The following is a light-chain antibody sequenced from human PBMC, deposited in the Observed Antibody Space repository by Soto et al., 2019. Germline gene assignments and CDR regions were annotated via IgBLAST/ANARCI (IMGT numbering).Light chain of an antibody. V-gene: IGKV1-5*03. J-gene: IGKJ1*01. CDR1: QSISSW. CDR2: KAS. Sequence: DIQMTQSPSTLSASVGDRVTITCRASQSISSWLAWYQQKPGKAPKLLIYKASSLESGVPSRFRGSGSVTEFTLTSSSLQPDDFATYYCQQYNSYWTFGQGTKWEIK. CDR3: QQYNSYWT.